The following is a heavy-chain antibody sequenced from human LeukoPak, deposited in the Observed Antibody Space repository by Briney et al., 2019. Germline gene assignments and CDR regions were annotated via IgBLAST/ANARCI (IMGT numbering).Heavy chain of an antibody. V-gene: IGHV3-23*01. CDR1: GFTFSNYA. CDR2: ITGSDGRT. D-gene: IGHD5-24*01. Sequence: PGGSLRLSCAASGFTFSNYAMSWVRQAPGKGLEWVSSITGSDGRTYYADSVKGRFTISRDNSRDTLYLQMNSLRAEDTAVYYCAKVTWDVDMSHDSWGQGTLVTVSS. J-gene: IGHJ4*02. CDR3: AKVTWDVDMSHDS.